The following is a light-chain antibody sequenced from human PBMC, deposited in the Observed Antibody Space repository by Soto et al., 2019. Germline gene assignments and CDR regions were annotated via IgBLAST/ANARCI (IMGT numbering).Light chain of an antibody. J-gene: IGKJ4*01. Sequence: EIVLRKSPDILSLSPGERGTLFCRASQNIARNYLAWYQQKPGQAPRLLIYDASTRATGIPDRFSGSGSGTDLTLTISRLETEDFVLYHCQQYCDTRPTFGGGTKVDIK. CDR1: QNIARNY. CDR2: DAS. CDR3: QQYCDTRPT. V-gene: IGKV3-20*01.